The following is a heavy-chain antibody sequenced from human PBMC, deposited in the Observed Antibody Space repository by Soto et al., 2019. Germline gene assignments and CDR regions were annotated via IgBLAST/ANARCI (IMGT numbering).Heavy chain of an antibody. CDR3: ATEGGVLDATWFGP. D-gene: IGHD6-6*01. J-gene: IGHJ5*02. Sequence: SETLSLTCTVSGDSVTRSRYYWGWIRQHPGKGLEWIGSIYYSGSTYYNPSLKSRITISIDTSKNQFSLNMTSMPAADTFFYYCATEGGVLDATWFGPWAQGPLFTVSS. V-gene: IGHV4-39*02. CDR1: GDSVTRSRYY. CDR2: IYYSGST.